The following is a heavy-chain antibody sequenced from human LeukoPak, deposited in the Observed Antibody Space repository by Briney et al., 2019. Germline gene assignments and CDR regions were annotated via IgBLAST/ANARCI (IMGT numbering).Heavy chain of an antibody. CDR1: GGSINTGDYY. Sequence: SETLSLTCTVSGGSINTGDYYWVWIRQPPGKGLEWIGSIYYSGSTSYNPSLKSRVTMTVDTSKSQFSLKLSSVTAADTAVYYCARPTSKLGSFDYWGQGTLVTVSS. CDR3: ARPTSKLGSFDY. V-gene: IGHV4-39*01. CDR2: IYYSGST. D-gene: IGHD2/OR15-2a*01. J-gene: IGHJ4*02.